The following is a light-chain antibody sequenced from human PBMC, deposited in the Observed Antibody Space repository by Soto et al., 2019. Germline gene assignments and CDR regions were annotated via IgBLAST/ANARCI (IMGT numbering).Light chain of an antibody. CDR3: SSYTSSSTLYV. CDR2: DVS. Sequence: QSALTQPASVSGSPGQSITISCTGTSSDVGGYNYVSWYQQHPGKAPKLMIYDVSNRPSGVSDLLSGSKSGNTASLAISGLQAEDEADYYCSSYTSSSTLYVFGTGTKLTVL. J-gene: IGLJ1*01. CDR1: SSDVGGYNY. V-gene: IGLV2-14*01.